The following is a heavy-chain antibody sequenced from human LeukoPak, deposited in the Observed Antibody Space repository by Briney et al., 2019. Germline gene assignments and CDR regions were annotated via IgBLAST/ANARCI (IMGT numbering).Heavy chain of an antibody. CDR1: GGSISSGSYY. CDR3: AGAITINFDY. D-gene: IGHD3-3*01. V-gene: IGHV4-61*02. CDR2: IYTSGST. Sequence: PSETLSLTCTVSGGSISSGSYYWSWIRQPAGKGLEWIGRIYTSGSTNYNPSLKSRVTISVDTSKNQFSLKLSSVTAADTAVYYCAGAITINFDYWGQGTLVTVSS. J-gene: IGHJ4*02.